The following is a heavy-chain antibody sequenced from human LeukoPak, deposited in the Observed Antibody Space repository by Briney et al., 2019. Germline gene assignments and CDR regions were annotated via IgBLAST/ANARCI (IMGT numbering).Heavy chain of an antibody. Sequence: PGGSLRLSCAASGFTFSSYAMSWVRQAPGKGLEWVSAISGSGGSTYYADSVKGRFTISRDNSKNTLHLQMNSLRAEDTAVYYCAKTTEPFGDYYGMDVWGQGTTVTVSS. CDR2: ISGSGGST. CDR1: GFTFSSYA. CDR3: AKTTEPFGDYYGMDV. V-gene: IGHV3-23*01. J-gene: IGHJ6*02. D-gene: IGHD1-1*01.